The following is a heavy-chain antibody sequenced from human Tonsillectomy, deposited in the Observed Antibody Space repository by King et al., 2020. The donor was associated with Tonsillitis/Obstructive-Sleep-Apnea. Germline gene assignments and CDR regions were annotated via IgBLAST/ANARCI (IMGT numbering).Heavy chain of an antibody. Sequence: QLVQSGGGLVQPGGSLRLSCAASGFTFSSYEMNWVRQAPGKGLEWVSYISSSGSTIYYADSVKGRFTISRDNAKNSLYLQMNSLRAEDTAVYYCARMGIADRLGYWGQGTLVTVSS. D-gene: IGHD6-13*01. J-gene: IGHJ4*02. V-gene: IGHV3-48*03. CDR1: GFTFSSYE. CDR2: ISSSGSTI. CDR3: ARMGIADRLGY.